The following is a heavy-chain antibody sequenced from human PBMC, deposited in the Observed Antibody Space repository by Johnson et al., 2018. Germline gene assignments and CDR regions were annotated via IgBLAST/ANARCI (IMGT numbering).Heavy chain of an antibody. J-gene: IGHJ4*02. V-gene: IGHV3-11*04. CDR2: ISGSGSTT. D-gene: IGHD3-10*01. Sequence: QVQLVQSVGGLVKPGGSLRLSCAASGFTFSDFYMSWIRQAPGKGLEWISYISGSGSTTYDAHSMMGRFTISRDNAKNSMYLQMSSLSAEDTAVYYCAREKFAVWGQGTLVTVSS. CDR3: AREKFAV. CDR1: GFTFSDFY.